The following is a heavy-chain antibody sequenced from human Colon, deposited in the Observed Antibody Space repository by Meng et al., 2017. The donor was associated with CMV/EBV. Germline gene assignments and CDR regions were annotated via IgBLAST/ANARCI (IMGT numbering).Heavy chain of an antibody. D-gene: IGHD3-10*01. CDR3: ARGLTLSSGIDS. CDR2: IRYDGSNT. V-gene: IGHV3-30*02. CDR1: GFVFTESG. Sequence: GASLKISCASSGFVFTESGMHWIRQAPGQGLEWVAFIRYDGSNTYYADSVRGRFTIHRDNSKTSLSLQMSSMRSEDTAYYYCARGLTLSSGIDSWGQGTLVTVSS. J-gene: IGHJ4*02.